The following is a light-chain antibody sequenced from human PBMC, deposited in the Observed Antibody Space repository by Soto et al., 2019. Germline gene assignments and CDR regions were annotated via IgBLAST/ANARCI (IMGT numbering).Light chain of an antibody. CDR3: SSYTSSSTLDVL. J-gene: IGLJ2*01. V-gene: IGLV2-14*01. CDR2: DVS. Sequence: QSALTQPASVSGSPGQSITISCTGTSSDVGGYNYVSWYQQYPGKAPKLIIYDVSNRPSGVSNRFSGSKSGNTASLTISGLQAEDEADYYCSSYTSSSTLDVLFGGGTKVTVL. CDR1: SSDVGGYNY.